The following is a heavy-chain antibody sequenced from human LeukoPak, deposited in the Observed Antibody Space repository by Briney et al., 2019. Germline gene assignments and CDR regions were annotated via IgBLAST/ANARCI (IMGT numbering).Heavy chain of an antibody. V-gene: IGHV3-33*01. D-gene: IGHD4-11*01. Sequence: PGRSLRLSCAASGFTFSSYGMHRVRQAPGKGLEWVAVIWYDGSNKYYADSVKGRFTISRDNSKNTLYLQMNSLRAEDTAVYYCARDSYSNPLDYWGQGTLVTVSS. CDR3: ARDSYSNPLDY. J-gene: IGHJ4*02. CDR2: IWYDGSNK. CDR1: GFTFSSYG.